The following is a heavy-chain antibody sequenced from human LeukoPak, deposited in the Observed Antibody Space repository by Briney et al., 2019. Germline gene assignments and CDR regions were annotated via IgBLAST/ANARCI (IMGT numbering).Heavy chain of an antibody. D-gene: IGHD3-22*01. Sequence: ASVKVSCKASGYTFTSYYMHWVRQAPGQGLEWMGIINPSGGSTSYAQKFQGRVTMTRDTSTSTVYMELSSLRSEDTAVYYYARPNLYYYDSSGYYPKSFYGMDVWGQGTTVTVSS. V-gene: IGHV1-46*01. J-gene: IGHJ6*02. CDR2: INPSGGST. CDR1: GYTFTSYY. CDR3: ARPNLYYYDSSGYYPKSFYGMDV.